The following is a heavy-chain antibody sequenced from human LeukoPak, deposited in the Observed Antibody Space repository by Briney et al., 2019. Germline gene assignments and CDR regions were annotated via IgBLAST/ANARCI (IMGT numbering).Heavy chain of an antibody. CDR3: ARGNYGSGSYYQNNWFDL. D-gene: IGHD3-10*01. J-gene: IGHJ5*02. CDR2: IWYDGSNK. Sequence: GGSLRLSCAASGFTFSSYGMHWVRQAPGKGLEWVAVIWYDGSNKYYADSVKGRFTISRDNSKNTLYLQMNSLRAEDTAVYYCARGNYGSGSYYQNNWFDLWGQGTLVTVSS. CDR1: GFTFSSYG. V-gene: IGHV3-33*01.